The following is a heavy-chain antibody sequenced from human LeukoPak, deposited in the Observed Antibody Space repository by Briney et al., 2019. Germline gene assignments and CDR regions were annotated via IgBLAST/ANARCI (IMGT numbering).Heavy chain of an antibody. V-gene: IGHV4-39*07. CDR3: ARDQRGSSSLDY. Sequence: SETLSLTCTVSGGSISSYYWGWIRQPPGKGLEWIGSIYYSGSTYSNPSLKSRVTISVDTSKNQFSLKLTSVTAADTAVYYCARDQRGSSSLDYWGQGTLVTVSS. D-gene: IGHD6-13*01. CDR2: IYYSGST. J-gene: IGHJ4*02. CDR1: GGSISSYY.